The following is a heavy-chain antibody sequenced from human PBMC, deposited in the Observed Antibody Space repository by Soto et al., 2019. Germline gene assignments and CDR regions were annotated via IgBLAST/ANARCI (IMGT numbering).Heavy chain of an antibody. CDR3: ARIYSGYDFPYYYYGMDV. J-gene: IGHJ6*02. CDR1: GFTVSSNY. Sequence: EVQLVESGGGLIQPGGSLRLSCAASGFTVSSNYMSWVRQAPGKGLEWVSVIYSGGSTYYADSVKGRFTISRDNSKNTLYLQMNSLRAEDTAVYYCARIYSGYDFPYYYYGMDVWGQGTTVTVSS. D-gene: IGHD5-12*01. V-gene: IGHV3-53*01. CDR2: IYSGGST.